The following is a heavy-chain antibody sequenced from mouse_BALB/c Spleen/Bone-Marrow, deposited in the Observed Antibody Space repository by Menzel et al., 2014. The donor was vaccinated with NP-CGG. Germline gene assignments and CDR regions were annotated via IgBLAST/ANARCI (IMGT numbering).Heavy chain of an antibody. CDR3: ARIYFYGKDY. Sequence: VQLQQSGAELAKPGASVKMSCKASGYTFTNYWMHWVKQRPGQGLEWIGYINPSTGYTEYNQKFKDKATLTADKYSSSAYMQLSSLTSEDSAVYYCARIYFYGKDYWGQGTTLTISS. J-gene: IGHJ2*01. CDR2: INPSTGYT. V-gene: IGHV1-7*01. CDR1: GYTFTNYW. D-gene: IGHD1-1*01.